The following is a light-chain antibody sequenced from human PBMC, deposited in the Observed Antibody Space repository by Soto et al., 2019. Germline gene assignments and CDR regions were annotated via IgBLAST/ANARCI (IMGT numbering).Light chain of an antibody. CDR1: QSINW. Sequence: DIQLAQSPSTLSASVGDRITITCRATQSINWLAWYQQKPGKAPKLLIFEASRLESGVPSRFSGSGSGTEFTLTISSLQPDDFGTYCCQHYDTYSPMWTFGQGTKVDSK. V-gene: IGKV1-5*03. CDR2: EAS. J-gene: IGKJ1*01. CDR3: QHYDTYSPMWT.